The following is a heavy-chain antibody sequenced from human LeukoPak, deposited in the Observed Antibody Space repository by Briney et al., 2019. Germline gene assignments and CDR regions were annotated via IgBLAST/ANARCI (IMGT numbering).Heavy chain of an antibody. J-gene: IGHJ6*02. Sequence: ASVKVSCKASEFTFTDYAINWVRQAPGQRLEWMGWINAGNGNTRYSQRFQGRVTITRDTSASTAYMELSSLTSEDTAVYYCARDRRYDSSGYQPFGHYYGMDVWGQGTTVTVSS. CDR1: EFTFTDYA. D-gene: IGHD3-22*01. CDR3: ARDRRYDSSGYQPFGHYYGMDV. CDR2: INAGNGNT. V-gene: IGHV1-3*01.